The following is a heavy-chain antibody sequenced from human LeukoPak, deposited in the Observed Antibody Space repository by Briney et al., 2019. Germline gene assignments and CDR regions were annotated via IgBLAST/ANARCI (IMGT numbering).Heavy chain of an antibody. CDR1: GYTFTSYG. J-gene: IGHJ4*02. D-gene: IGHD3-10*01. V-gene: IGHV1-18*01. CDR3: ARVLRTGWYDGSGSYLAY. CDR2: LSAYSGNK. Sequence: RASVKVSCKASGYTFTSYGISWVRQAPGQGLEWGGWLSAYSGNKNYAQKLQGRVTMTTDTSTSTLYVEVRSLRSDNTAVYYCARVLRTGWYDGSGSYLAYWGQGTLITVSS.